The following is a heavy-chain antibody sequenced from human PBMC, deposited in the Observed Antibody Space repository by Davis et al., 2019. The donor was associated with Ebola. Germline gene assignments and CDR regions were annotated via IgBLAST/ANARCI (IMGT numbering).Heavy chain of an antibody. CDR1: GFTFSSYW. CDR3: ARGTCSGGSCFSLYYYDGMDV. J-gene: IGHJ6*02. V-gene: IGHV3-74*01. D-gene: IGHD2-15*01. CDR2: INSDGSST. Sequence: HTGGSLRLSCAASGFTFSSYWMHWVRQAPGKGLVWVSRINSDGSSTSYADSVKGLFTISRDNAKNTLYLQMNSLSAEDTAVYYCARGTCSGGSCFSLYYYDGMDVWGQGTTVTVSS.